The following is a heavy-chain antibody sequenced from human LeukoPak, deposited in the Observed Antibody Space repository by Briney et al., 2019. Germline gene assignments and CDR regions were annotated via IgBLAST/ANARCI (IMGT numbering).Heavy chain of an antibody. Sequence: SETLSLTCTVSGGTISSGGYYWSWIRQHPGKGLEWIGYIYYSGSTYYNPSLKSRVTISVDTSKNQFSLKLSSVTAADTAVYYCARDSHGYSSSSHLGYWGQGTLVTVSS. CDR1: GGTISSGGYY. CDR3: ARDSHGYSSSSHLGY. J-gene: IGHJ4*02. V-gene: IGHV4-31*03. D-gene: IGHD6-6*01. CDR2: IYYSGST.